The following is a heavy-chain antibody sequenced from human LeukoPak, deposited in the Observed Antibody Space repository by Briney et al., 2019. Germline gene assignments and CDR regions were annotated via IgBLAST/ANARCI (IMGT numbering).Heavy chain of an antibody. CDR2: MYHGGRT. CDR1: GDSICRGGFS. J-gene: IGHJ5*02. Sequence: PSETLSLTCALPGDSICRGGFSSSWIRLPPGKGLESIGYMYHGGRTSYHPSFETRVTISVDSPKNQFSLRRSSVTATATAVYSCARTKDFGDHVGAWGQGTLVTVSS. V-gene: IGHV4-30-2*01. CDR3: ARTKDFGDHVGA. D-gene: IGHD4-17*01.